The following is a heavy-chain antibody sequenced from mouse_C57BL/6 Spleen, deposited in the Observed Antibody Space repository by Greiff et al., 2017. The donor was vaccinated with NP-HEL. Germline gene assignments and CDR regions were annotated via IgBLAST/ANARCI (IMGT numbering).Heavy chain of an antibody. V-gene: IGHV6-3*01. Sequence: EVKVEESGGGLVQPGGSMKLSCVASGFTFSNYWMNWVRQSPEKGLEWVAQIRLKSDNYATHYAESVKGRFTISRDDSKSSVYLQMNNLRAEDTGIYYCTYYYGSITMDYWGQGTSVTVSS. D-gene: IGHD1-1*01. J-gene: IGHJ4*01. CDR1: GFTFSNYW. CDR3: TYYYGSITMDY. CDR2: IRLKSDNYAT.